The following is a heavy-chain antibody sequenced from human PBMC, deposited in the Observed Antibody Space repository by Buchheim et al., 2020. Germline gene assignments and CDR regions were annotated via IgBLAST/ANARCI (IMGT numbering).Heavy chain of an antibody. D-gene: IGHD3-22*01. CDR1: GGSFSGYY. J-gene: IGHJ4*02. CDR2: INHSGNT. Sequence: QVQLQQWGAGLLKPSETLSLTCAVYGGSFSGYYWSWIRQPPGKGLERIGEINHSGNTNYNPSLKRRVTISIDKSKNQFSLDLSSVTAADTAVYYCASAKKSDYYDSSRSFDYWGQGTL. V-gene: IGHV4-34*01. CDR3: ASAKKSDYYDSSRSFDY.